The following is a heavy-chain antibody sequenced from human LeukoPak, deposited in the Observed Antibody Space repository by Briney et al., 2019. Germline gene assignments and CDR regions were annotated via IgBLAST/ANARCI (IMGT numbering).Heavy chain of an antibody. CDR2: INSGGDST. CDR3: AKCVGSDYYCKE. V-gene: IGHV3-23*01. D-gene: IGHD3-22*01. Sequence: PGGSLRLSCAASGFTFSSYWMSWVRQAPGKGLEWVSGINSGGDSTYYADSMKGRFTISRDNSKNTLYLQINSLRAEDTAVYYCAKCVGSDYYCKEGGQGTRVSVSS. J-gene: IGHJ4*02. CDR1: GFTFSSYW.